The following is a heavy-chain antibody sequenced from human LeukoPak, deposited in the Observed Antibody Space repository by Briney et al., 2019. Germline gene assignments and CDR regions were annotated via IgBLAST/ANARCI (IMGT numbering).Heavy chain of an antibody. J-gene: IGHJ3*01. CDR3: ARDMSTRVTPISCAFDV. CDR1: ENTFTNYY. D-gene: IGHD4-23*01. Sequence: ASVKVSCKASENTFTNYYMHWVRQAPGQGLEWLGIINPNGDRTNYAQTFQGRVTMTRDTSTTTVYMELSSLRSEDTAVYYCARDMSTRVTPISCAFDVWGQGTMVTVSS. V-gene: IGHV1-46*01. CDR2: INPNGDRT.